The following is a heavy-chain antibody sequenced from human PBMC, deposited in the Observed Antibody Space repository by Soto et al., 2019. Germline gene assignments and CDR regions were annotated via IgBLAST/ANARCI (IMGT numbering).Heavy chain of an antibody. CDR2: IYYSGST. CDR1: GGSISSGDYY. CDR3: ASRHSSPYFDY. J-gene: IGHJ4*02. D-gene: IGHD6-13*01. V-gene: IGHV4-30-4*01. Sequence: QVQLQESGPGLVKPSQTLSLTCTVSGGSISSGDYYWSWIRQPPGKGLEWIGSIYYSGSTYYNPSLKRRVTIAVDTSKNQFSLKLNSVTAADTAVYYCASRHSSPYFDYWGQGTLVTVSS.